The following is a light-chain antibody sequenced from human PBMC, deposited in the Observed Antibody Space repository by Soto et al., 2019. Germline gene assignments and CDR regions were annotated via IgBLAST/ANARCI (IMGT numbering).Light chain of an antibody. CDR1: SSDVGGYNY. Sequence: QSALTQPPSASGSPGQSVAISCTGTSSDVGGYNYVSWYQQRPGKAPKLMIYEVNKRPSGVPDRFSGSKSGNTASLTVSGLQAEDEADYYCSSYAGSSNVFGTGTKGTVL. CDR2: EVN. V-gene: IGLV2-8*01. CDR3: SSYAGSSNV. J-gene: IGLJ1*01.